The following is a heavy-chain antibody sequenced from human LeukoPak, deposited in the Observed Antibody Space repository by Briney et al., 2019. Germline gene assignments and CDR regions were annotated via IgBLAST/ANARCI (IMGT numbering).Heavy chain of an antibody. CDR1: GFTFSSYA. J-gene: IGHJ4*02. CDR3: AKESIRSREQQLYYFDY. Sequence: GGSLRLSCAASGFTFSSYAMSWVRQAPGKGLEWVSAISGSGGSTYYADSVKGRFTISRDNSKNTLYLQMNSLGAEDTAVYYCAKESIRSREQQLYYFDYWGQGTLVTVSS. V-gene: IGHV3-23*01. CDR2: ISGSGGST. D-gene: IGHD6-13*01.